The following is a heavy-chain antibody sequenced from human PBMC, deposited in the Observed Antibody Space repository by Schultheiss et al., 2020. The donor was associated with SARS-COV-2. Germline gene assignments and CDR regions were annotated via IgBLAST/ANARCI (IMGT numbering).Heavy chain of an antibody. D-gene: IGHD6-13*01. J-gene: IGHJ4*02. CDR3: ARERYSSSWYDY. CDR2: ISSSGSTI. CDR1: GFTFSSYS. Sequence: GGSLRLSCAASGFTFSSYSMNWVRQAPGKGLEWVSYISSSGSTIYYADSVKGRFTISRDNAKNSLYLQMNSLRAEDTAVYYCARERYSSSWYDYWGQGTLVTVSS. V-gene: IGHV3-48*04.